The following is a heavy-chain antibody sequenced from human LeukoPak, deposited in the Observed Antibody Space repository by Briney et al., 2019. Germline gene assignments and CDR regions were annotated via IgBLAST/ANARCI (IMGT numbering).Heavy chain of an antibody. CDR3: TRVKGYYDSSGYYKAHAFDI. Sequence: SETLSLTCTVSGGSISSFYWSWIRQSPGKALEWIGYIYYSGSTNYNPSLKSRVTISLDTSKNQFSLKLTSVTAADTAVYYCTRVKGYYDSSGYYKAHAFDIWGQGTKVTVSS. D-gene: IGHD3-22*01. CDR1: GGSISSFY. J-gene: IGHJ3*02. CDR2: IYYSGST. V-gene: IGHV4-59*01.